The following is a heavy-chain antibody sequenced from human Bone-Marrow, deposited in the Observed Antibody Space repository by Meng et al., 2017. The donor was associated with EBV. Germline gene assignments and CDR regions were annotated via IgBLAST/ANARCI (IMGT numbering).Heavy chain of an antibody. Sequence: EVQVKESGGGLVQPGGSLRLSCAASGITLSSYWVHWVRQVPGKGLVWVSRINRDGSVINYADSVKGRFTISRDNAKNIVYLQMNNLRTEDAAVYYCAKDCFGDEDSWCQGTLVNVSS. J-gene: IGHJ4*02. CDR3: AKDCFGDEDS. D-gene: IGHD3-10*01. CDR2: INRDGSVI. V-gene: IGHV3-74*01. CDR1: GITLSSYW.